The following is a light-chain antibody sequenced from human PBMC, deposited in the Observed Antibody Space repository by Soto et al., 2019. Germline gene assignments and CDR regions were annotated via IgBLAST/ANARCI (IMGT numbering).Light chain of an antibody. Sequence: EIVLTQSPATLSLSPGERATLSCRASQSVSSYLAWYQQKPGQAPRLLIYDASNRDTGIPAWFSGSGSGTDFTLTISSLEPEDFAVYYCQQRSNWPLWTFGQGTKVEIK. J-gene: IGKJ1*01. CDR2: DAS. V-gene: IGKV3-11*01. CDR3: QQRSNWPLWT. CDR1: QSVSSY.